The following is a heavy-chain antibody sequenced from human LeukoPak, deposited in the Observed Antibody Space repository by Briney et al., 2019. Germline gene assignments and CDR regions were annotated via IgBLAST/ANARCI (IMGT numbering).Heavy chain of an antibody. D-gene: IGHD2-2*01. Sequence: GGSLRLSCAASGYTFSDYAMHWVRQAPGKGLEWVAVISYAGSNKYYADSVKGRFTISRDNSKNTLYLQMNSLRAEDTAVYYWAREYCSTTSCYGGGFDYWGQGTLVTVSS. CDR1: GYTFSDYA. CDR2: ISYAGSNK. J-gene: IGHJ4*02. V-gene: IGHV3-30*04. CDR3: AREYCSTTSCYGGGFDY.